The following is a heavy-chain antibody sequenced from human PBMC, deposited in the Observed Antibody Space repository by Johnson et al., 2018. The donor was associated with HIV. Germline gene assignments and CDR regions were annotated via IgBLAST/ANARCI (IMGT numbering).Heavy chain of an antibody. CDR3: ARDPSTQDSRLTGDFGAFDI. J-gene: IGHJ3*02. Sequence: VQLVESGGGVVQPGRSLRLSCAASGFMFSSYGMHWVRQAPGKGLEWLAVIWKDGKTKYYADSVEGRFTISRDNSKSTVFVQMNSLRAEDTAVYYCARDPSTQDSRLTGDFGAFDIWGQGTRVIVSS. CDR1: GFMFSSYG. D-gene: IGHD7-27*01. CDR2: IWKDGKTK. V-gene: IGHV3-33*01.